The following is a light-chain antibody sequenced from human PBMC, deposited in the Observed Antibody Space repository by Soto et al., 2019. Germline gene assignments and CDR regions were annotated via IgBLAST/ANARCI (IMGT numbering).Light chain of an antibody. Sequence: QSALTQPASVSGSPGQSITISCTGTNSDVGHYNYVSWYQQHPGKAPKLMIFEVSNRPSGISNRFSGSKSGNTASLTISGLQAKDEADYYCSSYTSSSTYVFGTGTKLTVL. V-gene: IGLV2-14*01. CDR3: SSYTSSSTYV. CDR1: NSDVGHYNY. CDR2: EVS. J-gene: IGLJ1*01.